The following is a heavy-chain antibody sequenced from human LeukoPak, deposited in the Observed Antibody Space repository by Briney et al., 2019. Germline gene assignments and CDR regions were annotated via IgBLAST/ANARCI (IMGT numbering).Heavy chain of an antibody. V-gene: IGHV4-59*01. CDR3: ARAYYDSSGYYHNDY. D-gene: IGHD3-22*01. Sequence: SETLSLTCTVSGGSISSYYWSWIRQPPGKGLEWIGYVYYSGSTNYNPSLKSRVTISVDTSKNQFSLKLSSVTAADTAVYYCARAYYDSSGYYHNDYWGQGTLVTVSS. CDR1: GGSISSYY. CDR2: VYYSGST. J-gene: IGHJ4*02.